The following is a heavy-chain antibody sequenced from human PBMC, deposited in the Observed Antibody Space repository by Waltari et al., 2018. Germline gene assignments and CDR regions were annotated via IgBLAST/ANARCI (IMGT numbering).Heavy chain of an antibody. J-gene: IGHJ4*02. CDR1: GFTFDDYA. CDR3: AKGDGYNKALDY. D-gene: IGHD5-12*01. Sequence: EVQLVESGGGLVQPGRSLRLSCAASGFTFDDYAMHWVRQAPGKGLEWVSGISWNSGSIGYADSVKGRFTISRDNAKNSLYLQMNSLRAEDTALYYCAKGDGYNKALDYWGQGTLVTVSS. CDR2: ISWNSGSI. V-gene: IGHV3-9*01.